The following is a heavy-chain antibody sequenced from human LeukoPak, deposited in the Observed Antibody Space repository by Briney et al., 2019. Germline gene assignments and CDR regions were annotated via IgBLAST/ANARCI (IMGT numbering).Heavy chain of an antibody. D-gene: IGHD4/OR15-4a*01. Sequence: GGSLRLSCAASGFTFRSYWMHWVRQAPGKGLVWVSHIDTDGSTATYADSVKGRFTVSRDNSKNTLFLQMNSLRAEDTAIYYCAKERDYGPADYWGQGTLVTVSS. J-gene: IGHJ4*02. CDR1: GFTFRSYW. CDR2: IDTDGSTA. V-gene: IGHV3-74*01. CDR3: AKERDYGPADY.